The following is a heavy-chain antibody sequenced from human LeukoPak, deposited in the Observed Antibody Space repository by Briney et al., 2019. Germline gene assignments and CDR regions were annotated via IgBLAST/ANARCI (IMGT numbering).Heavy chain of an antibody. CDR2: IYSGGST. Sequence: PGGSLRLSCAASGFTVSSNYMNWVRQAPGKGLEWVSIIYSGGSTYYADSVKGRFPISRDNAKNMLYLQMNSLRAEDTAVYYCAREKLNWGFDYWGQGTLVTVSS. J-gene: IGHJ4*02. D-gene: IGHD3-16*01. CDR1: GFTVSSNY. V-gene: IGHV3-53*01. CDR3: AREKLNWGFDY.